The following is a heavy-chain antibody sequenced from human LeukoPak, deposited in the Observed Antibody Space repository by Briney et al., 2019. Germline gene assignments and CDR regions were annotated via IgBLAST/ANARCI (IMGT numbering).Heavy chain of an antibody. J-gene: IGHJ6*02. CDR1: VGSISSGCYS. Sequence: SESLSLTCAVSVGSISSGCYSWSWIRQPPGKGLEWIGYIYHSGSTYYNPSLKSRVTISVDRSKNQFSLKLSSVTAADTAVYYCARAGDGMDVWGQGTTVTVSS. CDR2: IYHSGST. V-gene: IGHV4-30-2*01. CDR3: ARAGDGMDV.